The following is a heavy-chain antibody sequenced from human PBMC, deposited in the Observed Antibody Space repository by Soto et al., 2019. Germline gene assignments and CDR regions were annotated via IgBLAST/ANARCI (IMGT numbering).Heavy chain of an antibody. V-gene: IGHV4-31*02. D-gene: IGHD3-10*01. CDR2: IYYSGST. J-gene: IGHJ6*02. Sequence: PSDTLALTCTVSAGSIRSAGYYWIWILQHPGKGLELIGYIYYSGSTYYNPSLKSRVTISVDTSKNQFSLKLSSVTAADTAVYYCARAEGSGMPLNPYYYYGMDVWGQGTTVTVSS. CDR3: ARAEGSGMPLNPYYYYGMDV. CDR1: AGSIRSAGYY.